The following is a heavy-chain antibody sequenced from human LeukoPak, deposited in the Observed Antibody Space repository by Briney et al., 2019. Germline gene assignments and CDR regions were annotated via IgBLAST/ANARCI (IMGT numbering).Heavy chain of an antibody. D-gene: IGHD3-9*01. Sequence: SETLSLTCTVSGGSISSSSYCWGWIRQSPGKGLEWIGSIYYSGSTYYNPSLKSRVTISVDTLKNQFSLKLRSVTAADTAVFYCARRQSPYDILTEDPYYFDYWGQGTLVTVSS. CDR1: GGSISSSSYC. J-gene: IGHJ4*02. CDR2: IYYSGST. V-gene: IGHV4-39*07. CDR3: ARRQSPYDILTEDPYYFDY.